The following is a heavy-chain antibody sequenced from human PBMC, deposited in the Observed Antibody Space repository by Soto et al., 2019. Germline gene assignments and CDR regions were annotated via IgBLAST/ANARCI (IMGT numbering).Heavy chain of an antibody. CDR2: INPYNGKT. J-gene: IGHJ4*02. Sequence: QVQLDQSGAEVKKSGASVKVSCKASGYIFSTHGINWVRQAPGQGLEWMGWINPYNGKTNYAQKFQGRVTMTTETSRKTAYMELRSLTSDDTAVYYCARVQIVVVVGGTPADYWGQGTLVTVSS. CDR1: GYIFSTHG. CDR3: ARVQIVVVVGGTPADY. D-gene: IGHD2-15*01. V-gene: IGHV1-18*01.